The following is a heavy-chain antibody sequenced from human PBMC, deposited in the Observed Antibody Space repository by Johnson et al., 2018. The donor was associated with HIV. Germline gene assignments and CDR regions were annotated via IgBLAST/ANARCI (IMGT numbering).Heavy chain of an antibody. J-gene: IGHJ3*02. CDR2: IGSTGDA. CDR3: ARGRIGAAGWDAFDT. D-gene: IGHD6-13*01. Sequence: VQLVESGGGLVQPGGSLRLSCAASGFTFSRYDTHWVRHVTGKGLEWVSSIGSTGDAYSPGSVKGRVTIYRENAKNSLCLQIKSLRAGETAVYYCARGRIGAAGWDAFDTWGQGTMVTVSS. V-gene: IGHV3-13*01. CDR1: GFTFSRYD.